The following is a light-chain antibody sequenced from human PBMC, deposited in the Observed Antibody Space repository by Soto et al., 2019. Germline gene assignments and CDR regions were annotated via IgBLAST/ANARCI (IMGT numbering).Light chain of an antibody. Sequence: EIVLTQSPGTLSLSPGERATLSCRASQSVSSSSLAWYQQKPGQPPRLLIYGASSRATGIPDRFSGSGSGKDFTLTISRLEPEDFAVYFCQQYGSSPLYTFGQGTKLLIK. V-gene: IGKV3-20*01. CDR3: QQYGSSPLYT. CDR1: QSVSSSS. CDR2: GAS. J-gene: IGKJ2*01.